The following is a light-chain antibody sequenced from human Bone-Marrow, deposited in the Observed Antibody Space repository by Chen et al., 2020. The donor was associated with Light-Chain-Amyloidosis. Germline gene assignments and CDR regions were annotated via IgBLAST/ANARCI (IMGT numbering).Light chain of an antibody. CDR3: QQYGTAPDYT. Sequence: EILLTQSPGTLSLSPGERVTLSCRASQSISKNYVAWYQQRRGQAPRLLIYGASNRATGIPDRFSGSGSGTDFTLTISELEPEDFAVYDCQQYGTAPDYTFGQGTRLEIK. V-gene: IGKV3-20*01. CDR1: QSISKNY. J-gene: IGKJ2*01. CDR2: GAS.